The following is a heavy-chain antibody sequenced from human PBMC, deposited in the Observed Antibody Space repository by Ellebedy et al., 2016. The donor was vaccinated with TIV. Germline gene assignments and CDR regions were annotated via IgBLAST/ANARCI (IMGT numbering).Heavy chain of an antibody. CDR1: GFSLTGSD. CDR3: ARGGPGADNWFFGL. CDR2: SRAAGDT. Sequence: PGGSLRLSCAASGFSLTGSDLHWVRRPAGKGLEWVSASRAAGDTYYPDSVSGRFTISRESAKNSFYLQMNSLTAGDTAVYYCARGGPGADNWFFGLWGRGTRVTVSS. D-gene: IGHD2-15*01. J-gene: IGHJ2*01. V-gene: IGHV3-13*01.